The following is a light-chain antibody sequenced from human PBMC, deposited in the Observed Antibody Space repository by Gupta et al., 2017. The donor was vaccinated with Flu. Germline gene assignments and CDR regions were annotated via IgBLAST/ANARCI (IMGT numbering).Light chain of an antibody. V-gene: IGKV1-17*01. CDR2: GAS. CDR3: RRVHSNLRMYT. J-gene: IGKJ2*01. CDR1: QGIRND. Sequence: SLSESVGDSVTITCRPRQGIRNDLGWYEKRPRKAPQRLLFGASDWQKGGISTCSVSGDGTEYNLTISSRRPEDFVDYYCRRVHSNLRMYTFGQGTKLEIK.